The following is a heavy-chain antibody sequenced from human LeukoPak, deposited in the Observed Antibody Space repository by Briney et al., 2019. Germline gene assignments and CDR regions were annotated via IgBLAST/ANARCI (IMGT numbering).Heavy chain of an antibody. Sequence: GAPGKLSCTPSRYTFTPYYIHCVPQAAGPRLEWRGIINPSGGDKSYGQKYQGRVTVTRDTSTSAAYTELSSLRSEDTAVYYCAALYCGSDCSQVMQEGDYGMDVWGQGTTVTVSS. D-gene: IGHD2-21*02. CDR3: AALYCGSDCSQVMQEGDYGMDV. CDR2: INPSGGDK. V-gene: IGHV1-46*01. J-gene: IGHJ6*02. CDR1: RYTFTPYY.